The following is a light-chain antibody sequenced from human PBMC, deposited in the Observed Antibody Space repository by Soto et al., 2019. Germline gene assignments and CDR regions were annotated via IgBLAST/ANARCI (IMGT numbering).Light chain of an antibody. CDR1: PSVTNF. Sequence: EIVLTQSPGTLSLSPGERATLSCRASPSVTNFLAWYQQKPGQAPRLLIYGAFNRATGIPARFSGSGSGTDFTLTISSLEPEDSAVYYRQQRNVWPPVTFGQGTRLEIK. CDR3: QQRNVWPPVT. J-gene: IGKJ5*01. V-gene: IGKV3-11*01. CDR2: GAF.